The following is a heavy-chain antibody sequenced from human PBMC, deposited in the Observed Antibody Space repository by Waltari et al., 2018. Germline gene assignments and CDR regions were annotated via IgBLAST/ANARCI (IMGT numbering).Heavy chain of an antibody. J-gene: IGHJ4*02. CDR1: GFTFSNAW. D-gene: IGHD3-16*02. V-gene: IGHV3-15*01. CDR2: IKSKTDGGTT. CDR3: TTRRITFGGVIVPYYFDY. Sequence: EVQLVESGGGLVKPGGSLRLSCAASGFTFSNAWMSWVRQAPGKGQEWVGRIKSKTDGGTTDYAAPVKGRFTISRDDSKNTLYLQMNSLKTEDTAVYYCTTRRITFGGVIVPYYFDYWGQGTLVTVSS.